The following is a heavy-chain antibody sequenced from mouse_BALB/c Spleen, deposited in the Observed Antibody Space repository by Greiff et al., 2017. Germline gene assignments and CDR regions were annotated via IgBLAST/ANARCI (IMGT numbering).Heavy chain of an antibody. CDR1: GFAFSSYD. CDR2: ISSGGGST. D-gene: IGHD2-4*01. V-gene: IGHV5-12-1*01. Sequence: DVQLVESGGGLVKPGGSLKLSCAASGFAFSSYDMSWVRQTPEKRLEWVAYISSGGGSTYYPDTVKGRFTISRDNAKNTLYLQMSSLKSEDTAMYYCARQYYDPYLDYWGQGTTLTVSS. J-gene: IGHJ2*01. CDR3: ARQYYDPYLDY.